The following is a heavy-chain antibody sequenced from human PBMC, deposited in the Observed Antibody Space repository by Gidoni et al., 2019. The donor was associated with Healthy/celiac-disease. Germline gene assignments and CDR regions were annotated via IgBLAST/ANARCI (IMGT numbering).Heavy chain of an antibody. V-gene: IGHV1-69*06. Sequence: QVQLVQSGAEVKKPGSSVKVSCKASGGTFSSYAISWLRQAPGQGLEWMGGIIPIFGTANYAQKFQGRVTITADKSTSTAYMELSSLRSEDTAVYYCARDLGYSYGYVSPFNYYYYMDVWGKGTTVTVSS. J-gene: IGHJ6*03. CDR2: IIPIFGTA. CDR3: ARDLGYSYGYVSPFNYYYYMDV. CDR1: GGTFSSYA. D-gene: IGHD5-18*01.